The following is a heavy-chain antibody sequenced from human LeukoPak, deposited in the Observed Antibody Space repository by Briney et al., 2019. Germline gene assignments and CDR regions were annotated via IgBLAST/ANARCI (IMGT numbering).Heavy chain of an antibody. Sequence: PGGSLRLSCVTSGFNFSDSRMTWVRQPPGKGLEWVTLISVDGDDKLYADSVKGRFTTSRDNSKNTLYLQMDSLRDEDTGVYYCARALRGDSWYSAYWGQGTLVTVSS. D-gene: IGHD2-21*01. CDR3: ARALRGDSWYSAY. V-gene: IGHV3-30*03. CDR1: GFNFSDSR. J-gene: IGHJ4*02. CDR2: ISVDGDDK.